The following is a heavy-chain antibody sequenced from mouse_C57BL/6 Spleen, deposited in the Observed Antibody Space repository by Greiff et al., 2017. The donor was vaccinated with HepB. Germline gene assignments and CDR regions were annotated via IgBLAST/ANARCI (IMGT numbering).Heavy chain of an antibody. CDR2: IYPRSGNT. CDR1: GYTFTSYG. V-gene: IGHV1-81*01. CDR3: AKDYDYAYWYFDV. Sequence: VQLQQSGAELARPGASVKLSCKASGYTFTSYGISWVKQRTGQGLEWIGEIYPRSGNTYYNEKFKGKATLTADKSSSPGYMELRSLTSEDSAVYFCAKDYDYAYWYFDVWGTGTTVTVSS. D-gene: IGHD2-4*01. J-gene: IGHJ1*03.